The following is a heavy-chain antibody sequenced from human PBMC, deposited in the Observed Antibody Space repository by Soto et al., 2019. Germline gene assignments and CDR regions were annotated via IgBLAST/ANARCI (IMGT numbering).Heavy chain of an antibody. CDR1: GDSVSSNTVA. CDR2: TYYRSKWYD. D-gene: IGHD3-16*01. CDR3: AMSWFGHQVHLFDS. V-gene: IGHV6-1*01. J-gene: IGHJ5*01. Sequence: PSQTLSLTCAISGDSVSSNTVAWNWIRQSPSRGLEWLGRTYYRSKWYDDYAESVKSRITINPDTSKNQFSLHLNSVTLEDTAVYYCAMSWFGHQVHLFDSWGQGTLVPVSS.